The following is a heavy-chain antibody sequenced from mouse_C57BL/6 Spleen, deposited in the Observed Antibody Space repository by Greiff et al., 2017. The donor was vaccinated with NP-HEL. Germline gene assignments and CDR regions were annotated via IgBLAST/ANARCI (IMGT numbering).Heavy chain of an antibody. Sequence: EVMLVESGGGLVQPGGSMKLSCVASGFTFSNYWMNWVRQSPEKGLEWVAQIRLKSDNYATHYAESVKGRFTISRDDSKSSVYLQMNNLRAEDTGIYYCTGSGLLYPNYFDYWGQGTTLTVSS. D-gene: IGHD2-12*01. CDR1: GFTFSNYW. CDR2: IRLKSDNYAT. CDR3: TGSGLLYPNYFDY. J-gene: IGHJ2*01. V-gene: IGHV6-3*01.